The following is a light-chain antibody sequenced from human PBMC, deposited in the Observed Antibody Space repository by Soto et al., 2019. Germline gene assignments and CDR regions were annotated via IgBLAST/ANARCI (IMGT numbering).Light chain of an antibody. Sequence: QSVLTQPPSVSGAPGQRVTISCTGSRSNIGAGYDVHWYQQLPGTAPKVLIYGNNNRPSGVPDRFSGSKSGTSASLAIAGLQAEAEADYYCQSSDSTLSGSGWVFGGGTKLTVL. CDR1: RSNIGAGYD. CDR2: GNN. CDR3: QSSDSTLSGSGWV. V-gene: IGLV1-40*01. J-gene: IGLJ3*02.